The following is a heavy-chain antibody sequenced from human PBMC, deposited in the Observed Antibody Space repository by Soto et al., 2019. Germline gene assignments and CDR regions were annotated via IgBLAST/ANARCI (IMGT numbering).Heavy chain of an antibody. V-gene: IGHV4-39*01. D-gene: IGHD2-2*03. CDR3: ASWIRTSEVAPGY. CDR1: GGSVSSGSYY. Sequence: SETLSLTCTVSGGSVSSGSYYWSWIRQPPGKGLEWIGSIYYSGSTYYNPSLKSRFTISRDNAKNSLYLQMSSLRAEDTAVYYCASWIRTSEVAPGYWGQGTLVTVSS. J-gene: IGHJ4*02. CDR2: IYYSGST.